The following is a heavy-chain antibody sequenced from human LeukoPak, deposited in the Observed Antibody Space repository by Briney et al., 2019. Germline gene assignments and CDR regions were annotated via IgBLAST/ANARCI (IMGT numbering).Heavy chain of an antibody. CDR2: IYYSGST. CDR3: ARVVPAGVAITLYYMDV. D-gene: IGHD2-2*01. V-gene: IGHV4-59*01. CDR1: GGSISSYY. Sequence: SETLSLTCTVSGGSISSYYWSWIRQPPGKGLEWIGYIYYSGSTNYNPSLKSRVTISVDTSKNQFSLKLSSVTAADTAVYYCARVVPAGVAITLYYMDVWGKGTTATVSS. J-gene: IGHJ6*03.